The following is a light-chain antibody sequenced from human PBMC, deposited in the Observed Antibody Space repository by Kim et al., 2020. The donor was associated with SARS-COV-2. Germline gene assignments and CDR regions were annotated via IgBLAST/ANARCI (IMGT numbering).Light chain of an antibody. V-gene: IGKV3-11*01. CDR2: ETP. CDR3: QQRSNWPPELT. CDR1: QTVTTY. Sequence: EIVLTQSPVTLSLSPGERATLSCRASQTVTTYLAWYQQKPGQPPRLLIYETPTRAAGIPARFTGSGSGTDFTLTISSLEPEDFAIYYCQQRSNWPPELTFGGGTKVDIK. J-gene: IGKJ4*01.